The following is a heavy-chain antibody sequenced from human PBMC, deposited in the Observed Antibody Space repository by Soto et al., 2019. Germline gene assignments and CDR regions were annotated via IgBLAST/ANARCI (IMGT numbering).Heavy chain of an antibody. J-gene: IGHJ5*02. V-gene: IGHV4-59*01. Sequence: SETLSLTCTVSGGSISSYYWSWIRQPPGKGLEWIGYIYYSGSTNYNPSLKSRVTISVDTSKNQFSLKLSSVTAADTAVYHCARAVGSSSWSGFKVNWFDPWGQGTLVTVSS. CDR1: GGSISSYY. CDR3: ARAVGSSSWSGFKVNWFDP. CDR2: IYYSGST. D-gene: IGHD6-13*01.